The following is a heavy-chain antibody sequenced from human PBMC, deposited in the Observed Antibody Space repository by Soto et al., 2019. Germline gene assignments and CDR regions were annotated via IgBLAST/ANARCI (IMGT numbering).Heavy chain of an antibody. CDR3: TGDLDIGHRGYGQSNV. Sequence: SETLSLTCAVSGGSISSSNWWSWARQPPGKGLGWIGYVYFSGSTTYNPSLKRQVLISIDTSRNHFSLKLNSVTAADTAVYYCTGDLDIGHRGYGQSNVWGQGTTVTVSS. J-gene: IGHJ6*02. D-gene: IGHD5-12*01. CDR2: VYFSGST. V-gene: IGHV4-4*02. CDR1: GGSISSSNW.